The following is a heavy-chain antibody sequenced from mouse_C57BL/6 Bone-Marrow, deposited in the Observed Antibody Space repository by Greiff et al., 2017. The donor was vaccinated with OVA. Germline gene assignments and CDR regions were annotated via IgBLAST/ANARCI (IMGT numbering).Heavy chain of an antibody. J-gene: IGHJ1*03. V-gene: IGHV14-4*01. D-gene: IGHD2-2*01. CDR2: IDPENGDT. CDR3: TRYGYYWYFDV. CDR1: GFNIKDAY. Sequence: VQLQQSGAELVRPGASVKLSCTASGFNIKDAYMHWVKQRPEQGLEWLGWIDPENGDTEYASKFQGKATITADTSSNTAYLQLSSLTSEDTAVYYCTRYGYYWYFDVWGTGTTVTVSS.